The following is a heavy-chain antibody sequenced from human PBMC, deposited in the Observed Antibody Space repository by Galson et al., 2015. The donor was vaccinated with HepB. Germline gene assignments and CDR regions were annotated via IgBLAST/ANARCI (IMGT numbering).Heavy chain of an antibody. Sequence: SLRLSCAASGFIFSSSAVSWVRQAPGKGLEWVSGIGGSGITTYYADSVKGRFTISRDNSKNTLYLQMNSLRAEDTAVYYCARPKWATVIAFDIWGQGTMATVSS. D-gene: IGHD4-17*01. CDR2: IGGSGITT. CDR1: GFIFSSSA. J-gene: IGHJ3*02. CDR3: ARPKWATVIAFDI. V-gene: IGHV3-23*01.